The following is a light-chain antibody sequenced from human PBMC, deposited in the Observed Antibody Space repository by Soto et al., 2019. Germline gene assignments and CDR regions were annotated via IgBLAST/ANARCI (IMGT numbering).Light chain of an antibody. Sequence: EIVMTQSPASLSVSPGERATLSCRASQSVGTYLAWYQQKPAQAPRLLIFDASNRATGIPARFSGSGSGTDFTLTISRLEPEDFAVYYCQQYGSSGTFGQGTKVDIK. CDR3: QQYGSSGT. CDR1: QSVGTY. CDR2: DAS. V-gene: IGKV3-20*01. J-gene: IGKJ1*01.